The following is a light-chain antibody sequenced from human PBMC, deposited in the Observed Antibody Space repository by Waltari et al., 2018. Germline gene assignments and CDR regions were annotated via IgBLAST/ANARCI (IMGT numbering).Light chain of an antibody. CDR1: QSVFYNSNNKHY. V-gene: IGKV4-1*01. CDR2: WAS. Sequence: DIVMTQSPDSLPVSLGERATITCKSSQSVFYNSNNKHYLAWYQQKVGQPPKLLIYWASSRESGVPDRFSGSVSGTDFTLTISSLQAEDVAVYYCQQNRDTPRTFGQGTKVEIK. CDR3: QQNRDTPRT. J-gene: IGKJ1*01.